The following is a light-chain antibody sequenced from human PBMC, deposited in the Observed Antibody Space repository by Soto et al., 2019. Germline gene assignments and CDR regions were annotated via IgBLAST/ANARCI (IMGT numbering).Light chain of an antibody. CDR2: GAS. Sequence: EIVMTQSPATLSVSPGERATLSCRASQSVSSNLAWYQQKPGQAPRLLIYGASTRATSIPARFSGSGSGTEFTLTISSLQSEDFAVYYCQQYNNWQWTFGQGTKVEI. CDR3: QQYNNWQWT. V-gene: IGKV3-15*01. J-gene: IGKJ1*01. CDR1: QSVSSN.